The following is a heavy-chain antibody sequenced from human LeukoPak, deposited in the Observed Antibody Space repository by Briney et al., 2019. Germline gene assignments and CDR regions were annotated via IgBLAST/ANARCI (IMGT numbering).Heavy chain of an antibody. J-gene: IGHJ4*02. D-gene: IGHD6-19*01. Sequence: GGSLRLSCAASGFTFSSYAMSWVRQAPGKGLEWVSAISGSGGSTYYADSVKGRFTTSRDNSKNTLYLQMNSLRAEDTAVYYCAKDLEYSSGWFDYWGQGTLVTVSS. CDR2: ISGSGGST. V-gene: IGHV3-23*01. CDR3: AKDLEYSSGWFDY. CDR1: GFTFSSYA.